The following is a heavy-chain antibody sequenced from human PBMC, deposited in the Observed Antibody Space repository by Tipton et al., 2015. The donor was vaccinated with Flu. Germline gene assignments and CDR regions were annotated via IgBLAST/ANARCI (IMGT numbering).Heavy chain of an antibody. CDR2: IHRSGTV. J-gene: IGHJ6*02. V-gene: IGHV4-38-2*02. D-gene: IGHD2-15*01. CDR1: GDSIGSDFY. Sequence: TLSLTCFVSGDSIGSDFYLGWIRQPPGKGLEWIGNIHRSGTVYYNPSLKSRATILVDTSKNQFSLRLSSVTAADTAVYYCARGCRYCSGGRRDVMDVWGQGTTVTVSS. CDR3: ARGCRYCSGGRRDVMDV.